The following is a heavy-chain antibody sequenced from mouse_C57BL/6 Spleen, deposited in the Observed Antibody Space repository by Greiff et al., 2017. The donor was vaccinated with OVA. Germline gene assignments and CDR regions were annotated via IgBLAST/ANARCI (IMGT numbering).Heavy chain of an antibody. CDR2: IYPGSGST. CDR1: GYTFTSYW. V-gene: IGHV1-55*01. D-gene: IGHD2-4*01. J-gene: IGHJ2*01. CDR3: ARCNYDYLYYFDY. Sequence: QVQLQQPGAELVKPGASVKMSCKASGYTFTSYWITWVKQRPGQGLEWIGDIYPGSGSTNYNEKFKSKATLTVDTSSSTAYMQLSSLTSEDSAVYYCARCNYDYLYYFDYWGQGTPLTVSS.